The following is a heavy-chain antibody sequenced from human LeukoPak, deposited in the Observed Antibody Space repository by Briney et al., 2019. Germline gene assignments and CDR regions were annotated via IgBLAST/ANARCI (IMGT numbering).Heavy chain of an antibody. D-gene: IGHD3-22*01. Sequence: GGSLRLSCAASGFTFSSYGMHWVRQAPGRGLGWVAFISNDGSNKYYADSVKGRFTISRDNSKNTLYLQMNSLRAEDTAVYYCAKNFDSSGYYGAYNWFDPWGQGTLVTVSS. CDR1: GFTFSSYG. CDR3: AKNFDSSGYYGAYNWFDP. CDR2: ISNDGSNK. V-gene: IGHV3-30*18. J-gene: IGHJ5*02.